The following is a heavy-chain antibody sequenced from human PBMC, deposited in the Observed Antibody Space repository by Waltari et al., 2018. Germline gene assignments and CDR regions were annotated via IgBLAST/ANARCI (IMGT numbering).Heavy chain of an antibody. Sequence: QVQLQESGPGLVKPSQTLSLTCTVSGGSISSGGYYWSWIRQHPGKGLEWLGYIYYSGSTYYNPSLKSRATMSLDTSKNQLSLKLNSVTAADTAVYYCTRERITIVRGVVDSWGQGTLVTVSS. CDR2: IYYSGST. D-gene: IGHD3-10*01. V-gene: IGHV4-31*03. CDR3: TRERITIVRGVVDS. J-gene: IGHJ4*02. CDR1: GGSISSGGYY.